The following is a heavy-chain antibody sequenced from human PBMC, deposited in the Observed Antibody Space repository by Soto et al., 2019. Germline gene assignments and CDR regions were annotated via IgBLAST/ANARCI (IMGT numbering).Heavy chain of an antibody. V-gene: IGHV3-74*01. CDR2: INSDGSST. CDR3: AREGNYGSGSYFFYYYYYGMDV. J-gene: IGHJ6*02. CDR1: GFTFSSYW. Sequence: GGSLRLSCAASGFTFSSYWMHWVRQAPGKGLVWVSRINSDGSSTSYADSVKGRFTISRDNAKNTLYLQMNSLRAEDTAVYYCAREGNYGSGSYFFYYYYYGMDVWGQGTTVTVSS. D-gene: IGHD3-10*01.